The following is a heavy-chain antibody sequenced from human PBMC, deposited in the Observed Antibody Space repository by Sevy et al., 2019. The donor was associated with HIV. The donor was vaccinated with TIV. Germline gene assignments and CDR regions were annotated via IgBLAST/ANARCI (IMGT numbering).Heavy chain of an antibody. Sequence: GGSLRLSCAASGFTFSNYAMRWVRQAPGKGLEWVSTINNSGGSTYYADSVKGRFTISRDNSKHTLYLQMNGLRAEDTAVYYCAKDLWAGVVVVATQSDYWGQGTLVTVSS. J-gene: IGHJ4*02. CDR1: GFTFSNYA. D-gene: IGHD2-15*01. CDR3: AKDLWAGVVVVATQSDY. CDR2: INNSGGST. V-gene: IGHV3-23*01.